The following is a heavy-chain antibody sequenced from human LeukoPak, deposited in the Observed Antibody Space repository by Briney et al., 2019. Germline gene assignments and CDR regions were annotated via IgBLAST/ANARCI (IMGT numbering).Heavy chain of an antibody. CDR2: ISYDGSNK. V-gene: IGHV3-30*18. CDR1: GFTFSSYG. CDR3: AKDSYSSSWYNYYYYYGMDV. J-gene: IGHJ6*02. Sequence: PGRSLRLSRAASGFTFSSYGMHWVREAPGKGLVWAEVISYDGSNKYYADSVKGRFTISRDNSKNTLYLQMNSLRAEDTAVYYCAKDSYSSSWYNYYYYYGMDVWGQGTTVTVSS. D-gene: IGHD6-13*01.